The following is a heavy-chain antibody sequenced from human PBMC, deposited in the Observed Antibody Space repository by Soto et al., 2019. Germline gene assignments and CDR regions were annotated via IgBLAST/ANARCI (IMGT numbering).Heavy chain of an antibody. CDR2: INPRADST. J-gene: IGHJ4*02. CDR3: AREYGGSRVFDY. D-gene: IGHD1-26*01. Sequence: ASVKVSCKTSGYTFTNYFIHWVRQAPGQGLEWMGIINPRADSTNYAQKFQGRVTVTRDTSTSTVYMELRSLRSEDTAVYFCAREYGGSRVFDYWGQGTLVTV. CDR1: GYTFTNYF. V-gene: IGHV1-46*01.